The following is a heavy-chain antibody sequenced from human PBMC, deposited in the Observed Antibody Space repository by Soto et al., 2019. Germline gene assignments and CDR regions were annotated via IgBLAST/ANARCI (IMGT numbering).Heavy chain of an antibody. CDR2: INHSGSA. CDR3: ARATSHYASGRYEGGYYYFEY. Sequence: QVQLQQWGSGLLKTSETLSLTCAVYGGSLSGYYWSWIRQSPGKGLECIGQINHSGSANYHPSLKSRVTLFRHASANELSLELSAVTAADTSVAYCARATSHYASGRYEGGYYYFEYWGQGTLVTVSS. J-gene: IGHJ4*02. D-gene: IGHD3-10*01. V-gene: IGHV4-34*01. CDR1: GGSLSGYY.